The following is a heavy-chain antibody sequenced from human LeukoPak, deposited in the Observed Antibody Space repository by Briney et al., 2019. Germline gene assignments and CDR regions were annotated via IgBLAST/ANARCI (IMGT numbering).Heavy chain of an antibody. Sequence: PSETLSLTCAVSGGSISSSNWWSWVRQPPGKGLEWIGDIYYSGSTNYNPSLKSRVTISIDKSKNQFSLNLSSVTAADTAVYYCAREGYESSGYTDYWGQGTLVTVSS. J-gene: IGHJ4*02. CDR3: AREGYESSGYTDY. CDR2: IYYSGST. D-gene: IGHD3-22*01. V-gene: IGHV4-4*02. CDR1: GGSISSSNW.